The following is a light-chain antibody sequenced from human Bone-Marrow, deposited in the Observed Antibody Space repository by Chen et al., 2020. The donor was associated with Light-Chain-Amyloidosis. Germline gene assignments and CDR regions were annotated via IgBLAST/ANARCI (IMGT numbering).Light chain of an antibody. CDR2: EVN. Sequence: QSALTQPPSASGSPGQSVSISCTVVTSGGGHYEYVSCYQQHPGKAPKLVIYEVNKRPSGFPDRFCGPRSGNTASLNVSGLQPEDEAHYYCCSCAGYGRYVCGGGTAVTV. V-gene: IGLV2-8*01. J-gene: IGLJ1*01. CDR1: TSGGGHYEY. CDR3: CSCAGYGRYV.